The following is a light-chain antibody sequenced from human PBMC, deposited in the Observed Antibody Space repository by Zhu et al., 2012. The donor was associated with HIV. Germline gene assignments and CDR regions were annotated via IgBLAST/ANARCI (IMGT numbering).Light chain of an antibody. Sequence: EVVLTQSPATLSLSPGERATLSCRASQSVSTYLAWYQQKPGQAPRLLIYDASNRATGIPGRFSGSGSGTDFTLSISSLEPEDSAVYYCQQRTIWPPTFGQGTRVEIK. J-gene: IGKJ1*01. CDR2: DAS. CDR3: QQRTIWPPT. V-gene: IGKV3-11*01. CDR1: QSVSTY.